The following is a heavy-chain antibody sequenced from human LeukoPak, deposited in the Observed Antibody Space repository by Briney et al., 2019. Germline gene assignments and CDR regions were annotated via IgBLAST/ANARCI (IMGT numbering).Heavy chain of an antibody. CDR2: IIYSGGAT. CDR1: GFTFSRSA. V-gene: IGHV3-23*01. J-gene: IGHJ4*02. CDR3: AKDGLYYDGSEHVYYFDS. Sequence: GGSLRLSCAASGFTFSRSAMTWVRQGPGTGLEFVASIIYSGGATYYADSVKGRFTISRDNSKNTLYLQMNSLRAEDTALYYCAKDGLYYDGSEHVYYFDSWGQGTLATVSS. D-gene: IGHD3-22*01.